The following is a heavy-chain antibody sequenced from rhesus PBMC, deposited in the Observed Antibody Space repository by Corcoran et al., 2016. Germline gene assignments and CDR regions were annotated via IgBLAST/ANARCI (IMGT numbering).Heavy chain of an antibody. Sequence: EVQLVESGGGLVKPGGSLRLSCAASGFPFSSYGMSWVRQAPGKGLGWVSSISSASSYIYYADSVKGRFTISRDNAKNSLSLQMNSLRAEDTAVYYCTTGEFDYWGQGVLVTVSS. J-gene: IGHJ4*01. CDR3: TTGEFDY. D-gene: IGHD1-44*01. V-gene: IGHV3S16*01. CDR2: ISSASSYI. CDR1: GFPFSSYG.